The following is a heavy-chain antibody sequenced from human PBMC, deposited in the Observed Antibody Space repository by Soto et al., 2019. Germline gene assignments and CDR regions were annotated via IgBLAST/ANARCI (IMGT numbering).Heavy chain of an antibody. V-gene: IGHV1-3*01. CDR3: ARDWLLASSGYDY. Sequence: ASVKVSCKASGYTFTSYAMHWVRQAPGQRLEWMGWINAGNGNTKYSQKFQGRVTITRDTSASTAYMELSSLRSEDTAVYYCARDWLLASSGYDYWGQGTPVPVSS. J-gene: IGHJ4*02. D-gene: IGHD3-22*01. CDR2: INAGNGNT. CDR1: GYTFTSYA.